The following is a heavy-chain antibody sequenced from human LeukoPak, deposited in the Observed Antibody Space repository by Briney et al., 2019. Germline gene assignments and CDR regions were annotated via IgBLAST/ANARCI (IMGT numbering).Heavy chain of an antibody. J-gene: IGHJ3*02. CDR1: GGSISSGSYY. CDR2: IYTSGIT. Sequence: SETLSLTCTVSGGSISSGSYYWSWIRQPAGKGLEWVGRIYTSGITNYNPSLKSRVTISVDTSKNQFSLRLSSVTAADTAVYYCARAYGSGSLDAFDIWGQGTMVTVSS. V-gene: IGHV4-61*02. CDR3: ARAYGSGSLDAFDI. D-gene: IGHD3-10*01.